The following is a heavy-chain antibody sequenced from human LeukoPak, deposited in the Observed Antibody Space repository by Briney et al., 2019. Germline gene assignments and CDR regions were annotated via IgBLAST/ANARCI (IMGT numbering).Heavy chain of an antibody. V-gene: IGHV3-30*01. D-gene: IGHD3-10*01. Sequence: SGGSLRLSCAASGFTFSTYAMHWVRQAPGKGLEWVTLISYDGSNKYYADSVKGRFTVSRDNSKNTLYLQMNSLRAEDTAVYYCARDGISRGSGTYYNGWGEGTLVTVSS. J-gene: IGHJ4*02. CDR2: ISYDGSNK. CDR3: ARDGISRGSGTYYNG. CDR1: GFTFSTYA.